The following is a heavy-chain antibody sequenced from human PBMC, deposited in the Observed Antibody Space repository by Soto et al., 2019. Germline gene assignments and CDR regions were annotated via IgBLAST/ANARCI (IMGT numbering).Heavy chain of an antibody. CDR3: ARGVGSSSPAGNYFDY. Sequence: SETLSLTCAVSGGSISSGGYSWSWIRQPPGKGLEWIGYIYHSGSTYYNPSLKSRVTISVDRSKNQFSLKLSSVTAADTAVYYCARGVGSSSPAGNYFDYWGQGTLVT. D-gene: IGHD6-6*01. CDR2: IYHSGST. CDR1: GGSISSGGYS. V-gene: IGHV4-30-2*01. J-gene: IGHJ4*02.